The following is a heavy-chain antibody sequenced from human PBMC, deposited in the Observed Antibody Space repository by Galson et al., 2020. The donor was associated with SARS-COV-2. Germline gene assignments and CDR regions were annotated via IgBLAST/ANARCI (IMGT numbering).Heavy chain of an antibody. CDR3: ARHYVIKDAFDM. CDR1: GGAIRSSNYY. CDR2: IYYGGGT. D-gene: IGHD3-10*02. J-gene: IGHJ3*02. Sequence: SETLSLTCTVSGGAIRSSNYYWGWVRQPPGRRLEWIGSIYYGGGTHYSPSLKSRVTISVDRTKNQFSLKLNSLTAADTAVYFCARHYVIKDAFDMWGQGTMVTVSS. V-gene: IGHV4-39*01.